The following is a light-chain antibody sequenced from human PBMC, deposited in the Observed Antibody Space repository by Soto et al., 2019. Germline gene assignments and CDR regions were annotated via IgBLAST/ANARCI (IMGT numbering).Light chain of an antibody. CDR3: HQYAWSPLT. CDR2: HAS. Sequence: EIVLTQSPGTLSLSPGERATLSCRASQSVGNNYLAWFQQRPRQPPRLLIYHASIRATGIPDRFGGSGSGADFTLTISKLEPEDFAVYYCHQYAWSPLTFGGGTKVEIK. CDR1: QSVGNNY. V-gene: IGKV3-20*01. J-gene: IGKJ4*01.